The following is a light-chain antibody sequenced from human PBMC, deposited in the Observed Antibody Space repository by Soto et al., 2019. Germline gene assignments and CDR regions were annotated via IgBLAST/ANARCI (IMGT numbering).Light chain of an antibody. CDR3: QHYGSSPPIT. Sequence: EIVLTQSPRSLSLSPGERATLSCRASQTVSSSFLVWYQQKPGQAPRLLIYGASSRATGIPDRFSGSGSGTDFTLTISRLEPEDFAVYYCQHYGSSPPITFGQGTRLEIK. CDR1: QTVSSSF. V-gene: IGKV3-20*01. CDR2: GAS. J-gene: IGKJ5*01.